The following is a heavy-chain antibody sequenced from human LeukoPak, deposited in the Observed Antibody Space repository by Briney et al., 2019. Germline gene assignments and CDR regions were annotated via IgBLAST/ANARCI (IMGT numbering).Heavy chain of an antibody. V-gene: IGHV4-30-4*02. Sequence: SETLSLTCTVSGGSISSGDYYWSWIRQPPGKGLEWIGYIYYSGSTYYNPSLKSRVTISVDTSKNQFSLKLSSVTAADTAVYYCARYYYDSSGYYGYYYYYMDVWGKGTTVTVSS. D-gene: IGHD3-22*01. CDR1: GGSISSGDYY. J-gene: IGHJ6*03. CDR2: IYYSGST. CDR3: ARYYYDSSGYYGYYYYYMDV.